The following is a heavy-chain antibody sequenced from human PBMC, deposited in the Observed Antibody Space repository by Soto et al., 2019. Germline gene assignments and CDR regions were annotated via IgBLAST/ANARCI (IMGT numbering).Heavy chain of an antibody. Sequence: VGSLRLSCEGPGFTFSDYGFHWVRQAPGKGLEWVAMISYDGSDRYYRDSVQGRFTISRDDSKNTVYLQMNSLRAEDTATYYCAMSTYCNGGSCFPQYWGPGTLVTVSS. V-gene: IGHV3-30*03. CDR2: ISYDGSDR. CDR1: GFTFSDYG. J-gene: IGHJ4*02. CDR3: AMSTYCNGGSCFPQY. D-gene: IGHD2-15*01.